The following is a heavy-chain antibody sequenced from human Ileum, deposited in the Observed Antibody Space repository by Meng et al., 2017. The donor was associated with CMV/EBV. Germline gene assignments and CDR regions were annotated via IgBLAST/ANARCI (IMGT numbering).Heavy chain of an antibody. CDR1: DASFSDFY. V-gene: IGHV4-34*01. Sequence: QLWGAGLLKPSETLSLTCDVYDASFSDFYWSWTRHLPGKGLEWIGSIYYSGSTYYNPSLKSRVTISVDTSKNQFSLKLSSVTAADTAVYYCARVDMGGTRPAYWGQGTLVTVSS. CDR3: ARVDMGGTRPAY. J-gene: IGHJ4*02. CDR2: IYYSGST. D-gene: IGHD6-19*01.